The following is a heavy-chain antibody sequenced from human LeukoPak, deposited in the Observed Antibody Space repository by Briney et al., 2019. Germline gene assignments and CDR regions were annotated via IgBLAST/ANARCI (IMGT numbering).Heavy chain of an antibody. D-gene: IGHD6-13*01. CDR1: GFTFSSYW. Sequence: GGSLRVSCAASGFTFSSYWMSWVRQAPGKGLEWVANIKPDGSEEYYVDSVKGRFTISRDNAKNSLYLQMNSLRAEDTAVYYCARADMAALDYWGQGTLVTVSS. J-gene: IGHJ4*02. V-gene: IGHV3-7*01. CDR2: IKPDGSEE. CDR3: ARADMAALDY.